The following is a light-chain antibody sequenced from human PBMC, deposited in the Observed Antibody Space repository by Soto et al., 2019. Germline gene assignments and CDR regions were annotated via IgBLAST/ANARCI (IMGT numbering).Light chain of an antibody. CDR2: GAS. Sequence: DIVLTQSPGTLSLSPGERATLSCRASQSVSDSYLAWYQQKPGQAPRLLIYGASSRATGIPDRFSGRGSGTDFALHISILEPEDFAVYDCHQYGRSPTRTFGQGTQLEIK. CDR3: HQYGRSPTRT. J-gene: IGKJ2*01. V-gene: IGKV3-20*01. CDR1: QSVSDSY.